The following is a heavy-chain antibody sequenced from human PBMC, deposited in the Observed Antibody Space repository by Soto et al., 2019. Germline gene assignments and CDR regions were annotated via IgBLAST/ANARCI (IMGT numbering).Heavy chain of an antibody. CDR3: ARYHFGGYAFDS. V-gene: IGHV3-30-3*01. J-gene: IGHJ4*02. CDR1: GFTFSSYA. Sequence: PGGSLRLSCAASGFTFSSYAMHWVRQAPGKGLEWVAVISYDGSNKYYADSVKGRFTISRDNAKNSLYLQMNSLVVEDTATYYCARYHFGGYAFDSWGQGTPVTVSS. CDR2: ISYDGSNK. D-gene: IGHD5-12*01.